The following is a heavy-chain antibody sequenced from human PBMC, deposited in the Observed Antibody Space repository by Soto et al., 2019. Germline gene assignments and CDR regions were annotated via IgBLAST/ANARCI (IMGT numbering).Heavy chain of an antibody. V-gene: IGHV1-2*04. CDR3: ARGGPYDSSGYYCTY. Sequence: ASVKVSCKASGYTFTSYGISWVRQAPGQGLEWMGWINPNSGGTNYAQKFQGWVTMTRDTSISTAYMELSRLRSDDTAVYYCARGGPYDSSGYYCTYWGQGTLVTVSS. CDR2: INPNSGGT. J-gene: IGHJ4*02. CDR1: GYTFTSYG. D-gene: IGHD3-22*01.